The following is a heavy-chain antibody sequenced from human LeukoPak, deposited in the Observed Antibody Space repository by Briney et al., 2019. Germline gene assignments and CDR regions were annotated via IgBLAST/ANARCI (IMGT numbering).Heavy chain of an antibody. CDR3: ARETYYYDSSGYYYCYFDY. CDR1: GGSVSSGSYY. V-gene: IGHV4-61*01. D-gene: IGHD3-22*01. CDR2: IYYSGST. Sequence: SETLSLTCTVSGGSVSSGSYYWSWIRQPPGKGLEWIGYIYYSGSTNYNPSLKSRVTISVDTSKNQFSLKLSSVTAADTAVYYCARETYYYDSSGYYYCYFDYWGQGTLFTVSP. J-gene: IGHJ4*02.